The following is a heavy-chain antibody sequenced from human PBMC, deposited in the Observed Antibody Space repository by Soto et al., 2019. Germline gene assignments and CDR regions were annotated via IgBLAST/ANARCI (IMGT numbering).Heavy chain of an antibody. V-gene: IGHV4-31*03. CDR1: GGSISSGGYY. J-gene: IGHJ4*02. Sequence: TLSLTCTVSGGSISSGGYYWSWLRQHPGKGLEWIGYIFDSGTTYYNPSLKSRVTISVDPSKSQFSLRLTSVTATDTAVYYCASQASGWDPDYWGQGTLVTVSS. CDR3: ASQASGWDPDY. D-gene: IGHD6-19*01. CDR2: IFDSGTT.